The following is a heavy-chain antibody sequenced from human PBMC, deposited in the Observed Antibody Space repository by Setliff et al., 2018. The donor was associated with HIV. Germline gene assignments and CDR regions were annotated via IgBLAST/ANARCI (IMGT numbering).Heavy chain of an antibody. Sequence: GGSLRLSCSGSGFNFGDYVISWVRQAPGKGLEWVSFIRSKLYGETTEHAASVRGRVTISRDDSKKVAYLQLSSLKTEDTAVYYMDVWGKGTTVTVSS. J-gene: IGHJ6*04. V-gene: IGHV3-49*04. CDR3: DV. CDR2: IRSKLYGETT. CDR1: GFNFGDYV.